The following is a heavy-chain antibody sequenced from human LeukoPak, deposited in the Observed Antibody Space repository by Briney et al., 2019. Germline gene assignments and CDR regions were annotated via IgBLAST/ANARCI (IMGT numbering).Heavy chain of an antibody. D-gene: IGHD2-2*01. CDR2: IIPILGIA. Sequence: KVSCKASGGTFSSYAISWVRQAPGQGLEWMGRIIPILGIANYAQKFQGRVTITADKSTSTAYMELSSLRSEDTAVYYCARVVQYCSSTSCPDTHYYYYYGMDVWGQGTTVTVSS. J-gene: IGHJ6*02. V-gene: IGHV1-69*04. CDR3: ARVVQYCSSTSCPDTHYYYYYGMDV. CDR1: GGTFSSYA.